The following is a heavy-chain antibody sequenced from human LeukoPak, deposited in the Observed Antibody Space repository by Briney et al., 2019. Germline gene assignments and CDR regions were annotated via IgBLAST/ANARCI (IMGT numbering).Heavy chain of an antibody. D-gene: IGHD3-10*01. CDR2: IYTSGST. CDR3: ARDSGTTGEVKFDP. J-gene: IGHJ5*02. Sequence: PSETLSLTCTVSGGSISSYYWSWIRQPAVKGLEWIGRIYTSGSTNYNPSLKSRVTMSVDTSKNQFPLKLSSVTAADTAVYYCARDSGTTGEVKFDPWGQGTLVTVSS. V-gene: IGHV4-4*07. CDR1: GGSISSYY.